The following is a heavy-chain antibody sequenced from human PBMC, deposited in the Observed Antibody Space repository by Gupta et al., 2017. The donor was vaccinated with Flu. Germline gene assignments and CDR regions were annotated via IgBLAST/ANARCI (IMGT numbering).Heavy chain of an antibody. V-gene: IGHV3-48*01. D-gene: IGHD3-22*01. Sequence: TFSSDGMNWVRQVPGKGLEWVSYISVSGTTIYYADSVKGRFTISRDNAKNSQYLQMNSLRAEDTAVYYCASYYYDSSGTHFWGQGTLVTVSS. J-gene: IGHJ4*02. CDR1: TFSSDG. CDR2: ISVSGTTI. CDR3: ASYYYDSSGTHF.